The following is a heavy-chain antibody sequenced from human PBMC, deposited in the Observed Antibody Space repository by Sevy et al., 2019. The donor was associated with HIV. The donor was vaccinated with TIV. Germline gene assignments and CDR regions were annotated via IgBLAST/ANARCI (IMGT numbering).Heavy chain of an antibody. CDR3: ATYTPIPPNIRNYYYYYGIDV. CDR1: GYTLTELS. J-gene: IGHJ6*02. V-gene: IGHV1-24*01. Sequence: ASVKVSCKVSGYTLTELSMHWVRQAPGKGLEWMGGFDPEDGETIYAQKFQGRVTMTEDTSTDTAYMELSSLRSEDTAVYYCATYTPIPPNIRNYYYYYGIDVWGQGTTVTVSS. CDR2: FDPEDGET. D-gene: IGHD2-2*02.